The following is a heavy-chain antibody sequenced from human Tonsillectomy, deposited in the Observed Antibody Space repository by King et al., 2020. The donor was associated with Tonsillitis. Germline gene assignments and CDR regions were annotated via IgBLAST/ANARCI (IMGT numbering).Heavy chain of an antibody. V-gene: IGHV3-48*01. CDR1: GFTFSYYG. CDR3: ASPTGQYSGCDSTYYYYGMDV. J-gene: IGHJ6*02. D-gene: IGHD5-12*01. CDR2: ISSSSGTI. Sequence: VQLVESGGGLVQPGGSLRLSCAASGFTFSYYGMNWVRQAPGKGLEWVSYISSSSGTIYYADSVKGRFTISRDNAKKLLYLQMNSLRAEDTAVYYCASPTGQYSGCDSTYYYYGMDVWGQGTTVTVSS.